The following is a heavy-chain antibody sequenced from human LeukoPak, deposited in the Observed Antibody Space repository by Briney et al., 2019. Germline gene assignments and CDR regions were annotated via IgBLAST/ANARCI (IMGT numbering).Heavy chain of an antibody. CDR1: GFTFNRCC. J-gene: IGHJ1*01. CDR3: TSWGDTTAEYFQR. D-gene: IGHD2-21*02. Sequence: GGSLRLSCVVSGFTFNRCCMNWVRQAPGKGLEWVAHINPDGRDTYYVDSVKGRFTISRDNAQNSMYLQMNSLRVEDTAVYYCTSWGDTTAEYFQRWGQGTLVTVSS. CDR2: INPDGRDT. V-gene: IGHV3-7*01.